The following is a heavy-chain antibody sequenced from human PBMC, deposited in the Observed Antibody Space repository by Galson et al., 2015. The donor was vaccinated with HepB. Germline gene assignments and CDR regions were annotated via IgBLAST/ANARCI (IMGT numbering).Heavy chain of an antibody. CDR1: GFIFNHYY. Sequence: SLRLSCAASGFIFNHYYMNWVRQAPGKGLEWVSYISSDGTTMYYADSVKGRFTISRDNAQNSLYLEMNSLRAVDTAVYYCARESFGVGSEFNYWGQGTPGTVPA. CDR2: ISSDGTTM. J-gene: IGHJ4*02. D-gene: IGHD3-10*01. V-gene: IGHV3-11*01. CDR3: ARESFGVGSEFNY.